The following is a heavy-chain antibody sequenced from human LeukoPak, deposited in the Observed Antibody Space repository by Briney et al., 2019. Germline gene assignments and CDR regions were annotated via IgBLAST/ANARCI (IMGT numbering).Heavy chain of an antibody. CDR1: GDSISSSSAY. Sequence: SETLSLTCTVSGDSISSSSAYWGWIRQPPGKGLEWIGSIYYSKNTYYNPSLKSRVTISADTSKNQFSLTLGSVSATDTAVYYCVSPRGFSYGYFDYWGQGTLVTVSS. J-gene: IGHJ4*02. CDR2: IYYSKNT. CDR3: VSPRGFSYGYFDY. D-gene: IGHD5-18*01. V-gene: IGHV4-39*01.